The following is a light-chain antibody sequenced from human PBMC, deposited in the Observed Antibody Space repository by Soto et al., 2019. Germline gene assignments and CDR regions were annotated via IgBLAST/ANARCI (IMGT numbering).Light chain of an antibody. CDR3: QQYSDWPQWT. CDR1: QSIHIR. V-gene: IGKV3-15*01. Sequence: IVMTQSPATLSVSPGERATLSCRASQSIHIRLAWYQQKPGQAPRLLIYGASTGAAGIPERFRGSGSGTEFTLTINSLQSDDFAVYYCQQYSDWPQWTFGPAPKVDLK. J-gene: IGKJ1*01. CDR2: GAS.